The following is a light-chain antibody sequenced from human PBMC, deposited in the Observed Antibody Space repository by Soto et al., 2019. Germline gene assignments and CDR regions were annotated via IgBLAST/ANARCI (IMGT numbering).Light chain of an antibody. J-gene: IGLJ3*02. CDR1: NSNIGRNY. CDR2: GNN. Sequence: QSVLTQPPSVSAAPGQKVTISCFGSNSNIGRNYVSWYQQLPGTAPKLLIYGNNNRHSGITDRISGSKSGTSATLGITGLPPGDEADYYCATWDNTLSVEVFGGATKVTVL. V-gene: IGLV1-51*01. CDR3: ATWDNTLSVEV.